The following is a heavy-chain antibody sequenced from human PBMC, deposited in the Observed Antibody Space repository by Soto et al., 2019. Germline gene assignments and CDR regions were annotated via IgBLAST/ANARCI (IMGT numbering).Heavy chain of an antibody. CDR3: AREVGATARAFDF. CDR1: GYSISSGYF. Sequence: PSETLSLTCAVSGYSISSGYFWGWIRQPPGEGLEWIGSIHHRGSTYYNPSLKSRGTISVDTSKNQFSLKLRSVTAADTAVYFCAREVGATARAFDFWGQGTLVTVSS. D-gene: IGHD1-26*01. CDR2: IHHRGST. J-gene: IGHJ4*02. V-gene: IGHV4-38-2*02.